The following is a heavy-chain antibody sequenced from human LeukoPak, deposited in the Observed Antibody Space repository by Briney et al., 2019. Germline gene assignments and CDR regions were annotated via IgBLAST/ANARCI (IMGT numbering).Heavy chain of an antibody. D-gene: IGHD2-2*01. CDR1: GYTFTGYY. V-gene: IGHV1-2*02. Sequence: GASVKVSCKASGYTFTGYYMHWVRQAPGQGLEWMGWINPNSGGTNYAQKFQGRVTMTRDTSISTAYMELSRLGSDDTAVYYCARRGQLLSSYYYYYYMDVWGKGTTVTISS. CDR2: INPNSGGT. J-gene: IGHJ6*03. CDR3: ARRGQLLSSYYYYYYMDV.